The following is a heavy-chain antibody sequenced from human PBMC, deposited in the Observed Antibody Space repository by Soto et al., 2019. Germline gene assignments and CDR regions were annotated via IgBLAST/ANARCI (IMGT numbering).Heavy chain of an antibody. J-gene: IGHJ6*03. CDR1: GVTFDDYA. D-gene: IGHD4-17*01. V-gene: IGHV3-9*01. Sequence: GGSLRLSCAASGVTFDDYAMRWVRQAPGKGLEWVSGISWNSGSIGYADSVKGRFTISRDNAKNSLYLQMNSLRAEDTALYYCAKSGDYGDYRYYYYYYMDVWGKGTTVTVSS. CDR3: AKSGDYGDYRYYYYYYMDV. CDR2: ISWNSGSI.